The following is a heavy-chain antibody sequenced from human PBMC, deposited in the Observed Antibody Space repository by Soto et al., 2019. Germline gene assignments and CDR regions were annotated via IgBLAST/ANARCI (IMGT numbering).Heavy chain of an antibody. Sequence: QVQLQESGPGLVKPSQTLSLTCTVSGRSISSGGYYWYWIRQHPGKGLEWIGYIYYSGTTYYNPSLKSRVTISVDTSKNQFSLKLSSVTAADTAVYYCAASCVACGGFNYYGMDVWAQGTTVTVSS. CDR3: AASCVACGGFNYYGMDV. D-gene: IGHD2-21*01. V-gene: IGHV4-31*03. CDR1: GRSISSGGYY. J-gene: IGHJ6*02. CDR2: IYYSGTT.